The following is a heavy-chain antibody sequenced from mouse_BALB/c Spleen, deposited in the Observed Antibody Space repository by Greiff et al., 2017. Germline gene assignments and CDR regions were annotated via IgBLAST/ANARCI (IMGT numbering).Heavy chain of an antibody. J-gene: IGHJ4*01. CDR3: TRSGELRWVYYAMDY. CDR2: INPSNGGT. D-gene: IGHD2-3*01. Sequence: QVQLQQSGAELVKPGASVKLSCKASGYTFTSYYMYWVKQRPGQGLEWIGEINPSNGGTNFNEKFKSKATLTVDKSSSTAYMQLSSLTSEDSAVYYCTRSGELRWVYYAMDYWGQGTSVTVSS. V-gene: IGHV1S81*02. CDR1: GYTFTSYY.